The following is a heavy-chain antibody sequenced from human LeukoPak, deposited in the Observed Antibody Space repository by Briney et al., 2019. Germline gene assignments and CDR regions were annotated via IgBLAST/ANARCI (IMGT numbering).Heavy chain of an antibody. CDR1: GFTFSSYS. J-gene: IGHJ4*02. D-gene: IGHD2-8*01. CDR3: ARGPTNGQAFDY. V-gene: IGHV3-21*06. Sequence: GGSLRLSCAASGFTFSSYSMNWVRQAPGKGLEWVSSISSSSSYIYYADSVKGRFTISRDNAKNSLYLQMDSLRAEDTAVYYCARGPTNGQAFDYWGQGTLVSVSS. CDR2: ISSSSSYI.